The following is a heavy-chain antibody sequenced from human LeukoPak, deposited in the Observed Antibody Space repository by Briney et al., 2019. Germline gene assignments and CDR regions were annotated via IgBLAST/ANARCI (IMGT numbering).Heavy chain of an antibody. Sequence: SETLSLTCTVSGGSISSYYWSWIRQPPGKGLEWIGNIYYSGSTNYNPSLKSRVTISVDTSKNQFSLKLSSVTAADTAVYYCARVSDWGEGDYFDYWGQGTLVTVSS. J-gene: IGHJ4*02. CDR3: ARVSDWGEGDYFDY. D-gene: IGHD3-16*01. CDR2: IYYSGST. CDR1: GGSISSYY. V-gene: IGHV4-59*01.